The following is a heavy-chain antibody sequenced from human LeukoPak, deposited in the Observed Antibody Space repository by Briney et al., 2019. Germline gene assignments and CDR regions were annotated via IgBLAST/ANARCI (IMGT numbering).Heavy chain of an antibody. CDR2: IYTSGST. CDR1: GDSINSFY. J-gene: IGHJ4*02. V-gene: IGHV4-4*07. CDR3: ARGSMVRGVIVDY. Sequence: SDTLSLTCTVSGDSINSFYWSWIRQPAGKGLEWIGRIYTSGSTNYSPSLKSRVTMSVDTSKNQFSLKLSSVTAADTAVYYCARGSMVRGVIVDYWGQGTLVTVSS. D-gene: IGHD3-10*01.